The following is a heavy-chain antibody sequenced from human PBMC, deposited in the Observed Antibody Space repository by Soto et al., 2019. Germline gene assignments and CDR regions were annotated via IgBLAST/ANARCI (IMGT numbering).Heavy chain of an antibody. D-gene: IGHD3-10*01. CDR2: IDWDDDK. Sequence: SGPTLVNPTQTLTLTCTFSGFSLSTSGMCVSWIRQPPGKALEWLARIDWDDDKYYSTSLKTRLTISKDTSKNQVVLTMTNMDPVDTATYYCARIRHMVRGAMAYDYWGQGTLVTVSS. J-gene: IGHJ4*02. CDR3: ARIRHMVRGAMAYDY. V-gene: IGHV2-70*11. CDR1: GFSLSTSGMC.